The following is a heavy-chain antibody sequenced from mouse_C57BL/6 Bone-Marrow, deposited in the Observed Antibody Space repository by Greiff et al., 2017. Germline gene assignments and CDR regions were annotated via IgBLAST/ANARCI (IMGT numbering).Heavy chain of an antibody. J-gene: IGHJ1*03. CDR1: GYTFTSYG. D-gene: IGHD1-1*01. V-gene: IGHV1-81*01. Sequence: VQLQQSGAELARPGASVTLSCKASGYTFTSYGISWVKQRTGQGLEWIGEIYPRSGNTYYNEKFKGKATLTADKSSSTAYMELRSLTSEDSAVYFCAREGNYYGSLWYFDVWGTGTTVTVSS. CDR2: IYPRSGNT. CDR3: AREGNYYGSLWYFDV.